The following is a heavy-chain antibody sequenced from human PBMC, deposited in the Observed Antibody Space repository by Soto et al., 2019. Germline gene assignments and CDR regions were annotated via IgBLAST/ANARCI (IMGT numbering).Heavy chain of an antibody. CDR3: ARWVAGAADC. Sequence: SLRLSCAASGFASSDHYMDWVRQAPGKGLEWLGRTKNKGQSFTIEYAPSVKGRFIISRDDSKNSVFLQINSLRTDDTAVYYCARWVAGAADCWGQGTQVTVSS. CDR1: GFASSDHY. D-gene: IGHD2-15*01. J-gene: IGHJ4*02. V-gene: IGHV3-72*01. CDR2: TKNKGQSFTI.